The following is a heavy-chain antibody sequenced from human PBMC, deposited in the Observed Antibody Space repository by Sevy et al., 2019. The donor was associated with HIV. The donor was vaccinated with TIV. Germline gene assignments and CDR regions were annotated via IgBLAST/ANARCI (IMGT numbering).Heavy chain of an antibody. CDR1: GGTFSSYA. CDR2: VIPIFGTK. D-gene: IGHD1-7*01. Sequence: ASVKVSCKASGGTFSSYAFSWVRQAPGQGLEWVGGVIPIFGTKSYAQTFQGRVTIAADESTSTAYMELTSLRSEDTAVYYCATELTGTTYGFDPWGQGTLVTVSS. V-gene: IGHV1-69*13. J-gene: IGHJ5*02. CDR3: ATELTGTTYGFDP.